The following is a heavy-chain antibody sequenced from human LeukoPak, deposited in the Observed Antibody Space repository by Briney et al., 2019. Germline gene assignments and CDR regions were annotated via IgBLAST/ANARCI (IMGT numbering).Heavy chain of an antibody. CDR2: IIPIFGTA. CDR3: ARVGPHDYGDYYFDY. D-gene: IGHD4-17*01. Sequence: ASVTVSCTASGYTFIGYFMNWVRQAPGQGLEWMGGIIPIFGTANYAQKFQGRVTITADESTSTAHMELSSLRSEDTAVYYCARVGPHDYGDYYFDYWGQGTLVTVSS. J-gene: IGHJ4*02. V-gene: IGHV1-69*13. CDR1: GYTFIGYF.